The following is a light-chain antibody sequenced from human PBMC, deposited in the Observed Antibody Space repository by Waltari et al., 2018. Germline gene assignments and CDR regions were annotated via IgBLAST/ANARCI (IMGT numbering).Light chain of an antibody. J-gene: IGLJ2*01. V-gene: IGLV2-8*01. Sequence: QSALTQPPSASGSPGQSVTISFTGTSSDLGGYDFFSWYHHHPGKAPKLMIYEVSKRPAGVPDRFSGSKSGNTASLTVSGRQAEDEADYYCSSYVGSNNPVFGGGTKLTVL. CDR1: SSDLGGYDF. CDR2: EVS. CDR3: SSYVGSNNPV.